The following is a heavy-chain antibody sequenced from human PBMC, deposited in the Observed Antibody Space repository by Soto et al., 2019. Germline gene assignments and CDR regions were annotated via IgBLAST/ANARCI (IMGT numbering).Heavy chain of an antibody. CDR1: GGYISSGGNY. CDR2: IYYTGHT. D-gene: IGHD2-8*01. CDR3: AREDINESFFDY. J-gene: IGHJ4*02. Sequence: SETLSLTCSVSGGYISSGGNYWSWIRQHPGKGLEWIGFIYYTGHTKYNATLKSRASISADMSENQFSLTLTSVTAADTAVYYCAREDINESFFDYWGPGTLVTVSS. V-gene: IGHV4-31*03.